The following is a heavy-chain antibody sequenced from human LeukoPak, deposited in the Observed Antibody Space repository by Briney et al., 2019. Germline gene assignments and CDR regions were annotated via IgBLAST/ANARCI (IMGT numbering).Heavy chain of an antibody. V-gene: IGHV1-18*01. CDR2: ISAYNGNT. Sequence: ASVKVSFKASGYTFTSYGISWVRQAPGQGLEWMGWISAYNGNTNYAQKLQGRVTMTTDTSTSTAYMELRSLRSDDTAVYYCARDLSRYYDSSGYYYLNYWGQGTLVTVSS. J-gene: IGHJ4*02. D-gene: IGHD3-22*01. CDR1: GYTFTSYG. CDR3: ARDLSRYYDSSGYYYLNY.